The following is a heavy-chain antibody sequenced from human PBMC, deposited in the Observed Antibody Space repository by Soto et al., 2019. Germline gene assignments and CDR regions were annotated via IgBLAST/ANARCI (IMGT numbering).Heavy chain of an antibody. CDR2: ISLYHHST. CDR3: ARELYSCGGDCPYYMDY. J-gene: IGHJ4*02. CDR1: GYPFTDYF. Sequence: ASVKVSCKTSGYPFTDYFIHWVRQAPGQGLEWMGIISLYHHSTSYAQKFQGRLTVTADTSTTTVYMDLSSLTSEDSAVYWCARELYSCGGDCPYYMDYWGQGTMVTVYS. D-gene: IGHD2-21*02. V-gene: IGHV1-46*01.